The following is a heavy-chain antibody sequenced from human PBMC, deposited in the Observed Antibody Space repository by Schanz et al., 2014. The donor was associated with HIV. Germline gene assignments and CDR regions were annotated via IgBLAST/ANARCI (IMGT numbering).Heavy chain of an antibody. Sequence: QVQLVQSGAEVKKPGASVKVSCKASGYSFSSYGLSWVRQAPGQGLEWIGHFNVMLSKINSAQKFQGRVSMTADPSTNTAYMEMRGLRFEDTAVYYCASGRRSGIGWRMDVWGQGTTVSVSS. D-gene: IGHD6-19*01. V-gene: IGHV1-18*01. CDR1: GYSFSSYG. CDR2: FNVMLSKI. J-gene: IGHJ6*02. CDR3: ASGRRSGIGWRMDV.